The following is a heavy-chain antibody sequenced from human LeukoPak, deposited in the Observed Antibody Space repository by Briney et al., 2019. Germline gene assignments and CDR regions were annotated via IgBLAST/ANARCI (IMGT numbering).Heavy chain of an antibody. CDR3: AKYIVLMVYATPLFDY. CDR1: GFTFSSYA. J-gene: IGHJ4*02. Sequence: GGSLRLSCAASGFTFSSYAMSWGRQAPGEGLEWVSAISGSGGSTDCADSVKRPFTSSRDNSKNTLYLQMNSLRAEDTAVYYCAKYIVLMVYATPLFDYWGQGTLVTVSS. CDR2: ISGSGGST. V-gene: IGHV3-23*01. D-gene: IGHD2-8*01.